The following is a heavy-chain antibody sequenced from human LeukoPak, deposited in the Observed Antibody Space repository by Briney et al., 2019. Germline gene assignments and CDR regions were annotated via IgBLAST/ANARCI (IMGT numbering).Heavy chain of an antibody. D-gene: IGHD6-6*01. J-gene: IGHJ4*02. CDR2: IKTDGSEK. CDR1: GFTYSNYW. CDR3: ARDQLGPDY. V-gene: IGHV3-7*01. Sequence: PGGSLRLSCAASGFTYSNYWMSWVRQAPGKGLEWVANIKTDGSEKSYADSVKGRFSISRDNAKNSVYLQMDTLGVEDTAVYYCARDQLGPDYWGQGTLVTVSS.